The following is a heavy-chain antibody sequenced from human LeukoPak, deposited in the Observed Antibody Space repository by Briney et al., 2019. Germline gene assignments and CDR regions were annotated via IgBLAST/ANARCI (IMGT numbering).Heavy chain of an antibody. V-gene: IGHV4-59*01. J-gene: IGHJ4*02. CDR3: VRDRELTY. CDR2: IYNSGST. CDR1: DGSISIYY. D-gene: IGHD5-24*01. Sequence: PSETLSLTCTVLDGSISIYYWSWIRQPPGMGLEWIGYIYNSGSTNYNPSLKSRVTISADTSKNQFSLKLTSVTAADTAMYYCVRDRELTYWGQGTLVTVSS.